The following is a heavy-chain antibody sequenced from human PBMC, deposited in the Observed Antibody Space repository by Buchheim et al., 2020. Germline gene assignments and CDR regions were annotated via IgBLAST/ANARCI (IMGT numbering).Heavy chain of an antibody. V-gene: IGHV3-48*03. J-gene: IGHJ5*02. CDR3: ARDLRGFDRLDP. D-gene: IGHD5-12*01. CDR1: GFIFTSYE. Sequence: EAQLVESGGGLVQPGGSLRLSCAASGFIFTSYEMNWVRQAPGEGLEWVAYISSSGTTMYYSDSVKGRFTISRDNAKTSVYLQMNSLRPDDTAVYYCARDLRGFDRLDPWGQGTL. CDR2: ISSSGTTM.